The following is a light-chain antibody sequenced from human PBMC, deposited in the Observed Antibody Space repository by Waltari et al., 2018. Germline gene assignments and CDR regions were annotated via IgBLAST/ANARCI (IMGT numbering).Light chain of an antibody. Sequence: QSVLTQPPSVSEAPRQRVTISCSGSSPTLRKYAVNWYQQLPGKAPKLLIYYDDLLPSGVSDRFSGSKSGTSASLAISGLQSDDEADYYCAAWDDSLNGVVFGGGTKLTVL. CDR3: AAWDDSLNGVV. CDR1: SPTLRKYA. CDR2: YDD. J-gene: IGLJ2*01. V-gene: IGLV1-36*01.